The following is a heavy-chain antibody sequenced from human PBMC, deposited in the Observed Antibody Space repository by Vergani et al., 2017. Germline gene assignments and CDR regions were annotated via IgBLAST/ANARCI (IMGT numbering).Heavy chain of an antibody. Sequence: QVQLVESGAEVKKPGASVKVSCKASGYTFTTYYMHWVRQAPGQGLEWMGILNPSGGSTSYAQKFQGRVTMTRDMSTSTVYMELSSLRSEDTAVYYCANPTHDYGDSDYYYYGMDVWGQGTTVTVSS. D-gene: IGHD4-17*01. CDR3: ANPTHDYGDSDYYYYGMDV. J-gene: IGHJ6*02. V-gene: IGHV1-46*01. CDR2: LNPSGGST. CDR1: GYTFTTYY.